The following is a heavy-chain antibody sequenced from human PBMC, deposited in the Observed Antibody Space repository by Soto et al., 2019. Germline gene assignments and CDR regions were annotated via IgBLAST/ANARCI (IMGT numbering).Heavy chain of an antibody. Sequence: QLQLQESGPGLVKPSETLSLTCTVSGGSISSSSYYWGWIRQPPGKGLEWIGSIYYSGSTYYNPSLMSRVTLSVYTAKNQFSLKLSSVTAADTAVYYCARHRYRVSSGTPGWYFDLWGRGTLVTFAS. CDR1: GGSISSSSYY. J-gene: IGHJ2*01. CDR3: ARHRYRVSSGTPGWYFDL. V-gene: IGHV4-39*01. D-gene: IGHD6-25*01. CDR2: IYYSGST.